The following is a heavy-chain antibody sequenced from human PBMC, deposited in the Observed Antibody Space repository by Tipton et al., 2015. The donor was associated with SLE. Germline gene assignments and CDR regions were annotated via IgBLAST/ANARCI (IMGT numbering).Heavy chain of an antibody. CDR3: ARDHITIFGVVNAFDI. D-gene: IGHD3-3*01. V-gene: IGHV4-59*01. J-gene: IGHJ3*02. CDR2: IYYSGST. CDR1: GGSISGYY. Sequence: TLSLTCTVSGGSISGYYWSRIRQPAGKGLEWIGYIYYSGSTNYNPSLKSRVTISVDTSKNQFSLKLSSVTAADTAVYYCARDHITIFGVVNAFDIWGQGTMVTVSS.